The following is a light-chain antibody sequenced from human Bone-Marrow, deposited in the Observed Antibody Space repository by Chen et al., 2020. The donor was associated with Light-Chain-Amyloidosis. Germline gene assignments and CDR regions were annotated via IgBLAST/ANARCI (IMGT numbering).Light chain of an antibody. CDR2: RDT. CDR1: DLPTKY. V-gene: IGLV3-25*03. Sequence: SHELTQPPSVSVSPGTTARITCSGDDLPTKYAYWYQQKPGQAPVLVIHRDTERPSGISERFSGSSSGTTATLTISGVQAEDEADYHCQSADSSGTYEVIFGGGTKLTVL. J-gene: IGLJ2*01. CDR3: QSADSSGTYEVI.